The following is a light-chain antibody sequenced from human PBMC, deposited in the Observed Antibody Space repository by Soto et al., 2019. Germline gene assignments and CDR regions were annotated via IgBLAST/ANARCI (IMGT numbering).Light chain of an antibody. Sequence: EIVMTHSPATLSVSPGERATLSCRASQSVSNNLAWYQQKPGQAPRLIIYGASTRATAIPARFSGSGSGTEFTLTLSSRQSEDFAVYFCQQYDNWPYTFGQGTKLEIK. CDR3: QQYDNWPYT. CDR2: GAS. CDR1: QSVSNN. J-gene: IGKJ2*01. V-gene: IGKV3-15*01.